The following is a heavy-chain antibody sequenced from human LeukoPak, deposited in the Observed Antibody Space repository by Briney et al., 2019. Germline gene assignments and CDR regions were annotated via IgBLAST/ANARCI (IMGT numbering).Heavy chain of an antibody. J-gene: IGHJ6*03. CDR2: IYSGGST. V-gene: IGHV3-66*02. CDR3: ARYSSSPSYYYYYMDV. Sequence: GGSLRLSCAASGFTVSSNYMSWVRQAPGKELEWVSVIYSGGSTYYADSVKGRFTISRDNSKNTLYLQMNSLRAEDTAVYYCARYSSSPSYYYYYMDVWGKGTTVTVSS. D-gene: IGHD6-6*01. CDR1: GFTVSSNY.